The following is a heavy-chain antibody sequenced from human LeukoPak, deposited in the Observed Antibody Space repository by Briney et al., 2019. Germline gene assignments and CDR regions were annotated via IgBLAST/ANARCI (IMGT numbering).Heavy chain of an antibody. V-gene: IGHV3-66*02. J-gene: IGHJ4*02. CDR1: GFSVTSNY. Sequence: SGGSLRLSCAASGFSVTSNYMNWVRQAPGKGLEWVSVIYIGGSTYYADSVKGRFTVSRDNSKNTLSLQMNSLRAEDTAVYYCARGVFGTYFFDYWGQGALVTVSS. CDR2: IYIGGST. D-gene: IGHD3-3*01. CDR3: ARGVFGTYFFDY.